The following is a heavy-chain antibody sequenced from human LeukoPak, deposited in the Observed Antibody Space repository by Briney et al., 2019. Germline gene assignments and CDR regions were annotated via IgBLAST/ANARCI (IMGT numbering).Heavy chain of an antibody. D-gene: IGHD3-10*01. J-gene: IGHJ4*02. V-gene: IGHV3-48*04. CDR3: AKQTSRGYFDY. Sequence: GGSLRLSCAASGFTFSSYSMNWVRQAPGKGLEWVSYISSSSSTIYYADSVKGRFTISRDNAKNSLYLQMNSLRAEDTAIYYCAKQTSRGYFDYWGQGALVTVSS. CDR1: GFTFSSYS. CDR2: ISSSSSTI.